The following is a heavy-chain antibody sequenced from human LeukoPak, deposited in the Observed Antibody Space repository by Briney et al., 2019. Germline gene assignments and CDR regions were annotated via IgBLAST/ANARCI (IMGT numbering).Heavy chain of an antibody. J-gene: IGHJ3*02. Sequence: GGSLRLSCVASGFTFSSYVMYWVRQAPGKGLEWVAVISYDGSNKYYADSVKGRFTVSRDNSKNTLYLQMNSLRAEDTAVYYCARGPLPTTRAFDIWGQGTLVTVSS. CDR2: ISYDGSNK. CDR1: GFTFSSYV. CDR3: ARGPLPTTRAFDI. V-gene: IGHV3-30-3*01. D-gene: IGHD1-1*01.